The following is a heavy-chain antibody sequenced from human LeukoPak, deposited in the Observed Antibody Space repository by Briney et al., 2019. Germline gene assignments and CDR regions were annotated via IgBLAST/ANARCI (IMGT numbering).Heavy chain of an antibody. D-gene: IGHD3/OR15-3a*01. CDR1: GASTSTHH. Sequence: SETLSLTCTVSGASTSTHHWSWIRQPPGKGLEWIGDLFNSGSTNYNPSLKSRVTMSLDTSKNQFSLRLSSVTAADTAMYFCAREVTYGRTGYYFDYWGQGTLVTVSS. CDR3: AREVTYGRTGYYFDY. J-gene: IGHJ4*02. V-gene: IGHV4-59*11. CDR2: LFNSGST.